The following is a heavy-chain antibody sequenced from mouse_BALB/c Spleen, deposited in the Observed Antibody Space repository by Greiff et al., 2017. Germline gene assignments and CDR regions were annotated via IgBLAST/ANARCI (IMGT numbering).Heavy chain of an antibody. V-gene: IGHV1-80*01. Sequence: VMLVESGAELVRPGSSVKISCKASGYAFSSYWMNWVKQRPGQGLEWIGQIYPGDGDTNYNGKFKGKATLTADKSSSTAYMQLSSLTSEDSAVYFCARREVTTATAMDYWGQGTSVTVSS. J-gene: IGHJ4*01. CDR2: IYPGDGDT. D-gene: IGHD1-2*01. CDR3: ARREVTTATAMDY. CDR1: GYAFSSYW.